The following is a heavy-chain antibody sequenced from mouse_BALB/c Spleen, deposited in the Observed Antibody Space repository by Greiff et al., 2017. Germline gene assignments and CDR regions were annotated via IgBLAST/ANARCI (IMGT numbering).Heavy chain of an antibody. V-gene: IGHV1-4*02. Sequence: QVQLQQSAAELARPGASVKMSCKASGYTFTSYTMHWVKQRPGQGLEWIGYINPSSGYTEYNQKFKDKTTLTADKSSSTAYMQLSSLTSEDSAVYYCASRGTGLRFYAMDYWGQGTSVTVSS. D-gene: IGHD2-2*01. CDR2: INPSSGYT. J-gene: IGHJ4*01. CDR3: ASRGTGLRFYAMDY. CDR1: GYTFTSYT.